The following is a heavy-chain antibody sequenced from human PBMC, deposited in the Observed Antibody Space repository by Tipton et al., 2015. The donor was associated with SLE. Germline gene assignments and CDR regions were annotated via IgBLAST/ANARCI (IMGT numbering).Heavy chain of an antibody. CDR2: IYSGGST. CDR1: GFTLSSYA. V-gene: IGHV3-23*03. D-gene: IGHD6-6*01. J-gene: IGHJ4*02. Sequence: GSLRLSCAASGFTLSSYAMSWVRQAPGKGLEWVSVIYSGGSTYYADSVRGRFTITRDISKNTLFLQMNSLRAEDTAVYYCAKDVRGSSSWYFDYWGQGTLVTVSS. CDR3: AKDVRGSSSWYFDY.